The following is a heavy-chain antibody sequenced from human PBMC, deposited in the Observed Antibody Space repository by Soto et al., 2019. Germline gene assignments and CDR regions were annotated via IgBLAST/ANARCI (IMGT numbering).Heavy chain of an antibody. Sequence: QVQLQESGPGLVKPSQTLSLTCTVSGGSINSGDYYWSWIRQPPGKGLEWIGYIYYSGSTYYSSSLKSRATISIDTSKNQFSLKLGSVTAADTAVYYCARDSYYDSSGYSLSDYWGPGALVTVSS. CDR2: IYYSGST. CDR3: ARDSYYDSSGYSLSDY. J-gene: IGHJ4*02. CDR1: GGSINSGDYY. D-gene: IGHD3-22*01. V-gene: IGHV4-30-4*01.